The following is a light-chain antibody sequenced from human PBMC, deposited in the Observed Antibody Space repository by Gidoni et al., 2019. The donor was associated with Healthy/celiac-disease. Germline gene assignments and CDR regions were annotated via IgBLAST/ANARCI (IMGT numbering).Light chain of an antibody. J-gene: IGKJ3*01. CDR2: GAS. V-gene: IGKV3-20*01. CDR3: QQYGSSPFT. CDR1: QSVSSSY. Sequence: PGTLSLSPGERATLSCRASQSVSSSYLAWYQQKPGQAPRLLIYGASSRATGIPDRFSGSGSETDFTLTISRLEPEDFAVYYCQQYGSSPFTFXPXTKVDIK.